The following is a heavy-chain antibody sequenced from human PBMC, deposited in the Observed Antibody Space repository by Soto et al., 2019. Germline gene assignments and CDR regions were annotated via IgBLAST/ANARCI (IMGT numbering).Heavy chain of an antibody. CDR1: GFTFNTNA. CDR2: ISGTGSRT. V-gene: IGHV3-23*01. D-gene: IGHD2-15*01. Sequence: PGGSLRLSCAASGFTFNTNAMSWVGQAPGKGLEWGSSISGTGSRTYYADSVKGRFTIARDHSKNTVSLQMNNLRAEDTGLYYCTNDTCYLSMDAWGQGTTVTVSS. J-gene: IGHJ6*02. CDR3: TNDTCYLSMDA.